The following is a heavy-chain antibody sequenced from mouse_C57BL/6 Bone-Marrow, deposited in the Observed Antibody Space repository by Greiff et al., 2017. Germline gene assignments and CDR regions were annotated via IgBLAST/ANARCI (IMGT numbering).Heavy chain of an antibody. D-gene: IGHD1-3*01. CDR3: TRDKGTD. V-gene: IGHV5-9-1*02. J-gene: IGHJ4*01. CDR1: GFTFSSYA. CDR2: ISSGGDYI. Sequence: EVQVVESGEGLVKPGGSLKLSCAASGFTFSSYAMSWVRQTPEQRLEWVAYISSGGDYIYYADTVKGRFTISRDNARNTLYLQMSSLKSEDTAMXYCTRDKGTDWGQGTSVTVSS.